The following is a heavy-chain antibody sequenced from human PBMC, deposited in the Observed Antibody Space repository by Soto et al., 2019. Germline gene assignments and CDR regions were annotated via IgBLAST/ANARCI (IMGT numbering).Heavy chain of an antibody. V-gene: IGHV4-59*01. CDR3: ARGTTIFGVVKKNWFDP. D-gene: IGHD3-3*01. CDR2: IYYSGST. J-gene: IGHJ5*02. Sequence: SETLSLTCTVSGGSISSYYWSWIRQPPGKGLEWIGYIYYSGSTNYNPSLKSRVTISVDTSKNQFSLKLSSVTAADTAVYYCARGTTIFGVVKKNWFDPWGQGTLVTVS. CDR1: GGSISSYY.